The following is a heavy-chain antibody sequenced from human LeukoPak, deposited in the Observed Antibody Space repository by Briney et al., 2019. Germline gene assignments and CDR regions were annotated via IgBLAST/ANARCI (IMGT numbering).Heavy chain of an antibody. CDR1: GFTFSNYE. V-gene: IGHV3-48*03. D-gene: IGHD1-26*01. Sequence: GGSLRLSCAASGFTFSNYEMNWVRQAPGKGLAWVSYISASAGTIYYADSVKGRFTISRDNAKNSLYLQMNSLRAEDTAVYYCGRAAFGREDYWGQGTLVTVSS. CDR3: GRAAFGREDY. CDR2: ISASAGTI. J-gene: IGHJ4*02.